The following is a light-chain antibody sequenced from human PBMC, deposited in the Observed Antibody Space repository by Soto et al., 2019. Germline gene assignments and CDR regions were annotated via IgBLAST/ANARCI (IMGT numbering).Light chain of an antibody. V-gene: IGKV3-11*01. CDR3: QQRSNWPSIT. Sequence: EIVLTHSPDTLSLSPGERATLSCRASQSVSNYLAWYQQKPGQAPRLLISDASNRATGIPVRFSGSGSGTDFTLTISSLEAEDSAVYYCQQRSNWPSITFGQGTRLEIK. J-gene: IGKJ5*01. CDR2: DAS. CDR1: QSVSNY.